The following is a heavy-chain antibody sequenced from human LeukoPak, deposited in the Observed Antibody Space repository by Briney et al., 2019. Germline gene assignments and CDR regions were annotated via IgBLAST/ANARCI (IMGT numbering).Heavy chain of an antibody. V-gene: IGHV1-2*02. CDR1: GYTFTGYY. CDR2: INPNSGGT. D-gene: IGHD4-17*01. CDR3: ASFYGDYNNWFDP. Sequence: ASVRGSCKAFGYTFTGYYMHWVRQAPGQGLEWMGWINPNSGGTNYAQKFQGRVTMTRDTSISTAYMELSRLRADDTAVYYCASFYGDYNNWFDPWGQGTLVTVSS. J-gene: IGHJ5*02.